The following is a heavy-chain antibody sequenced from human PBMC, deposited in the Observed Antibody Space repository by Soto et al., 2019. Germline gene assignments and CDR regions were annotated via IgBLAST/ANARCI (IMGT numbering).Heavy chain of an antibody. V-gene: IGHV1-69*08. Sequence: QAQLVQSGAEVKKPGSSVSVSCKASGDTFNTYSISWLRQAPGQGREWMGRIIPTVGTPNYAQKFQGRVTISADRSTSTAYMVLTSLTADDTAVYYCATAGGSTVSSAYTYVMDVWGKGTTVTVSS. CDR3: ATAGGSTVSSAYTYVMDV. J-gene: IGHJ6*03. D-gene: IGHD3-16*01. CDR2: IIPTVGTP. CDR1: GDTFNTYS.